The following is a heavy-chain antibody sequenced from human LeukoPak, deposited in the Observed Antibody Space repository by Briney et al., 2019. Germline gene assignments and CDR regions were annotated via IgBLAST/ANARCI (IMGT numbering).Heavy chain of an antibody. CDR1: GGSINSYY. D-gene: IGHD1-26*01. V-gene: IGHV4-59*01. Sequence: SETLSLTCTVSGGSINSYYWNWIRRPPGKGLEWIGYIYYNGNTNYSPSLKSRVTMSVDTSKNLFSLKVSSVTAADTAVYYCARGRSNYYGMDVWGQGTTVTVSS. CDR3: ARGRSNYYGMDV. CDR2: IYYNGNT. J-gene: IGHJ6*02.